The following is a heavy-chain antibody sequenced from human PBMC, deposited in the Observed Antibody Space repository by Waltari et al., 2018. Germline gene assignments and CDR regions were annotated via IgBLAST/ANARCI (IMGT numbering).Heavy chain of an antibody. Sequence: EVQLVESGGGLVQPGGSLGLSCAASGFTFSNFWLSWALQASGKGLEWVANINQDGSGEYYVDSVKGRFTISRDNARNSLYLQMNSLRAEDTAVYYCQRGDYWGQGTLVTVSS. CDR2: INQDGSGE. V-gene: IGHV3-7*04. J-gene: IGHJ4*02. CDR3: QRGDY. CDR1: GFTFSNFW.